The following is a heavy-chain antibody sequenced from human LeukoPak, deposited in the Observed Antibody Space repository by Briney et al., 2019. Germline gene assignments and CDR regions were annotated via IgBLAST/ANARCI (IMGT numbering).Heavy chain of an antibody. J-gene: IGHJ3*02. CDR1: GYTFTSYG. Sequence: ASVKDSCKASGYTFTSYGIGWVRQAPGQGLEWMRWISIYNGKRNYAQKFQDRVTMTTDTSTSTAYMELRSLRSDDTAIYHCAKNYYYDNTGYWGAFDIWGQGTMVTVSS. D-gene: IGHD3-22*01. V-gene: IGHV1-18*01. CDR2: ISIYNGKR. CDR3: AKNYYYDNTGYWGAFDI.